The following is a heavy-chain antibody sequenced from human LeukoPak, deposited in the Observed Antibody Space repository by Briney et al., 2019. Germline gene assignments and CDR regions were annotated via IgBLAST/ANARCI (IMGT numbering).Heavy chain of an antibody. CDR3: ARHPTVVPFDY. V-gene: IGHV4-61*02. D-gene: IGHD4-23*01. CDR1: GGSISSGSYY. J-gene: IGHJ4*02. Sequence: SQTLSLTCTVSGGSISSGSYYWRWIRQPAGKGLEWIGRIYTSGSTNYNPSLKSRVTISVDTSKNQFSLKLSSVTAADTAVYYCARHPTVVPFDYWGQGTLVTVSS. CDR2: IYTSGST.